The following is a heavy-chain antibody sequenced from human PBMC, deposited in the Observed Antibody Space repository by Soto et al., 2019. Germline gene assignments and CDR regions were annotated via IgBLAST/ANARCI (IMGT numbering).Heavy chain of an antibody. J-gene: IGHJ4*02. CDR3: ARSAGWYAVHS. CDR2: VFHTGTT. CDR1: GDSVSSPYY. V-gene: IGHV4-4*02. Sequence: QVQLQESGPGLVKPSGTLSLTCAVSGDSVSSPYYWCWVRQPPGKGLEWIGEVFHTGTTSSNPSLRIRVTISMDKSINQFSLDLSSVTAADTAVYYCARSAGWYAVHSWGPGTLVIVSS. D-gene: IGHD6-19*01.